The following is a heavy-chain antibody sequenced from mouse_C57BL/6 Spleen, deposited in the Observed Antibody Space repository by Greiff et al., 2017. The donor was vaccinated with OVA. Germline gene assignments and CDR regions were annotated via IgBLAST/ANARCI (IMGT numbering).Heavy chain of an antibody. CDR1: GFTFSSYG. Sequence: VQLKESGGDLVKPGGSLKLSCAASGFTFSSYGMSWVRQTPDKRLEWVATISSGGSYTYYPDSVKGRFTISRDNAKNTLYLQMSSLKSEDTAMYYCASLYYSNFDYWGQGTTLTVSS. CDR3: ASLYYSNFDY. D-gene: IGHD2-5*01. J-gene: IGHJ2*01. CDR2: ISSGGSYT. V-gene: IGHV5-6*01.